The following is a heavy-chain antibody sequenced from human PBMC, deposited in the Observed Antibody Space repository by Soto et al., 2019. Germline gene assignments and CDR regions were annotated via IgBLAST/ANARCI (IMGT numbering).Heavy chain of an antibody. V-gene: IGHV3-23*01. CDR2: ISGSGGST. J-gene: IGHJ4*02. CDR1: GFTFSSYA. D-gene: IGHD3-22*01. CDR3: AKGADSSGYYSHFDY. Sequence: GGSLRLSCAASGFTFSSYAMSWVRQAPGKGLEWVSAISGSGGSTYYADSVKGRFTISRDSSKNTLYLQMNSLRAEDTAVYYCAKGADSSGYYSHFDYWGQGTLVTVSS.